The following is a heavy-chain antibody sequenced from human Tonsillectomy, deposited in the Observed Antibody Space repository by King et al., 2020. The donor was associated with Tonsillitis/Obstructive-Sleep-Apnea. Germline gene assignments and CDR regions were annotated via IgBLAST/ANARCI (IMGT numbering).Heavy chain of an antibody. V-gene: IGHV5-51*01. Sequence: QLVQSGAEVKKPGESLKISCKGSGYSFTNYWIGWVRQMPGKGLEWMGIIYPGDSNTRYSPSFQGQVTISADKSISTAYLQWSSLEASDTAMYYCAGRGNIAARRDYAFDIWGQGTVVTVSS. CDR1: GYSFTNYW. CDR2: IYPGDSNT. CDR3: AGRGNIAARRDYAFDI. D-gene: IGHD6-6*01. J-gene: IGHJ3*02.